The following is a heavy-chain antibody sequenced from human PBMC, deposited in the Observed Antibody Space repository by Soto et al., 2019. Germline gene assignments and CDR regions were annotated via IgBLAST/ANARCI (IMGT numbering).Heavy chain of an antibody. D-gene: IGHD4-17*01. CDR2: VNPNNGNT. Sequence: QVQLVQSGAEVKEPGASVKVSCKSSGYIFSSHDINWVRQATGQGLEWMGSVNPNNGNTLYARRFQGRVTMTRSTSISTAYMELSSLRFDDTAVYYCARAHDSGDVDYWGQGTLVTVSS. CDR3: ARAHDSGDVDY. CDR1: GYIFSSHD. V-gene: IGHV1-8*01. J-gene: IGHJ4*02.